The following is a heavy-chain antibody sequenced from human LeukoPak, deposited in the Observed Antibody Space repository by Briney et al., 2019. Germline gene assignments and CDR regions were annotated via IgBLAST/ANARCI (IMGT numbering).Heavy chain of an antibody. Sequence: GGSLRLSCAASGFTFSSYSMNWARQAPGKGLEWVSSISSSSSYIYYADSVKGRFTISRDNAKNSLYLQMNSLRAEDTAVYYCARHRSGGSQDDAFDIWGQGTLVTVSS. D-gene: IGHD2-15*01. J-gene: IGHJ3*02. CDR3: ARHRSGGSQDDAFDI. CDR1: GFTFSSYS. CDR2: ISSSSSYI. V-gene: IGHV3-21*01.